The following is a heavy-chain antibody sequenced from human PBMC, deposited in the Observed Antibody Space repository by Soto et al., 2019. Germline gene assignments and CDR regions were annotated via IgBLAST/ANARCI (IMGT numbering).Heavy chain of an antibody. CDR3: ARVVPGAEAWFGP. D-gene: IGHD2-2*01. V-gene: IGHV1-18*01. J-gene: IGHJ5*02. Sequence: QVQLVQSGGEVKRPGASVKVSCKTSGYTFSNYGITWVRQAPGQPLEWLGWISLYSDGTNYAQKFQGRVSMTTDTSTTTAYMELRSLRSDDTAVYSCARVVPGAEAWFGPWGQGTLVNVAS. CDR1: GYTFSNYG. CDR2: ISLYSDGT.